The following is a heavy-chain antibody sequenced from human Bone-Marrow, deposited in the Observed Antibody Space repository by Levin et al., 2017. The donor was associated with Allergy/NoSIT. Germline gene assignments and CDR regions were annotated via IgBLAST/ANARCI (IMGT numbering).Heavy chain of an antibody. D-gene: IGHD4-17*01. Sequence: GGSLRLSCAASGFTFDDYAMHWVRQAPGKGLEWVSGISWNSGSIGYADSVKGRFTISRDNAKNSLYLQMNSLRAEDTALYYCAKEIGDYGDYWGQGTLVTVSS. V-gene: IGHV3-9*01. CDR1: GFTFDDYA. CDR3: AKEIGDYGDY. CDR2: ISWNSGSI. J-gene: IGHJ4*02.